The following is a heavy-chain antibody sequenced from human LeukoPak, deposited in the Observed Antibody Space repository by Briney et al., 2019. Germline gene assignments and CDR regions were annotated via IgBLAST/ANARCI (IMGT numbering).Heavy chain of an antibody. CDR3: ARWTTVLTD. Sequence: ASVKVSCKASGYTXTGYYMHWVRQAPGQGLEWMGWIHPNSGGTNYAQKFQGRVTMTRDTSISTAYMELSSLRSDDTAMYYCARWTTVLTDWGQGTMVIVSS. CDR1: GYTXTGYY. V-gene: IGHV1-2*02. D-gene: IGHD4-17*01. CDR2: IHPNSGGT. J-gene: IGHJ3*01.